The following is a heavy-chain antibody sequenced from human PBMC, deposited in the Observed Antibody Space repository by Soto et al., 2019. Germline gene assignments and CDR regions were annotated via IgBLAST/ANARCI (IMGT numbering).Heavy chain of an antibody. J-gene: IGHJ5*02. D-gene: IGHD3-3*02. CDR3: ARGIRDVEYDQDDYNVFESRFDP. CDR2: ISAYNGNT. Sequence: ASVKVSCKASGYTFTSYGISWVRQAPGQGLEWMGWISAYNGNTNYAQKLQGRVTMTTDTSTSTAYMELNSLRAGDTAVYYCARGIRDVEYDQDDYNVFESRFDPWGQGALVTVSS. V-gene: IGHV1-18*01. CDR1: GYTFTSYG.